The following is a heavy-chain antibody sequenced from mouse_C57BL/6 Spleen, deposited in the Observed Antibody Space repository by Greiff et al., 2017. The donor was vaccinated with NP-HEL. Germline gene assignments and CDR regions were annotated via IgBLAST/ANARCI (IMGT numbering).Heavy chain of an antibody. Sequence: QVQLKQPGAELVKPGASVKLSCKASGYTFTSYWMHWVKQRPGQGLEWIGMIHPDSGSTNYNEKFKGKATLTVDKSSSTAYMHLSSLTSEDSAVYYCARSGTTVVFDYWGQGTTLTVSS. V-gene: IGHV1-64*01. D-gene: IGHD1-1*01. J-gene: IGHJ2*01. CDR1: GYTFTSYW. CDR3: ARSGTTVVFDY. CDR2: IHPDSGST.